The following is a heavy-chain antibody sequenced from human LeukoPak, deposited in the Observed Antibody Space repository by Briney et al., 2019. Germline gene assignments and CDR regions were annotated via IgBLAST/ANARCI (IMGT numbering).Heavy chain of an antibody. CDR2: ISASGDAT. CDR1: GFTFSSYG. V-gene: IGHV3-23*01. CDR3: AKHYYGSGSSSYYFDY. D-gene: IGHD3-10*01. Sequence: GGSLRLSCAASGFTFSSYGMSWVRQAPGKGLEWVSAISASGDATYYADSVKGRFTISRDSSKNILYLQMNSLRAEDTAIYYCAKHYYGSGSSSYYFDYWGQGTLVTVSS. J-gene: IGHJ4*02.